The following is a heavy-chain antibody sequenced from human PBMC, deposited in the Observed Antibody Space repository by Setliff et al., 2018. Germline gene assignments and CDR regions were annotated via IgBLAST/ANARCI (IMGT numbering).Heavy chain of an antibody. CDR2: IYPGDSDT. CDR1: GYNFSSNYW. CDR3: ARSPLDDAFDI. Sequence: GESLKISCKVSGYNFSSNYWIGWVRQMPGKGLEWMGVIYPGDSDTRYSPSFQGQVTISVDKSISTVYLHWSSLKASDTAMYYCARSPLDDAFDIWGQGTVVTVSS. J-gene: IGHJ3*02. V-gene: IGHV5-51*01.